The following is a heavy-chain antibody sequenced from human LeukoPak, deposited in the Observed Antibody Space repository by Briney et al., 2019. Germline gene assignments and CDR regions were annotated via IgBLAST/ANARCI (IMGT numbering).Heavy chain of an antibody. CDR3: ARDWRSSTSLPGLPDAFDI. J-gene: IGHJ3*02. D-gene: IGHD2-2*01. CDR1: GFTFSSYW. Sequence: GALRLSCAASGFTFSSYWMSWVRQAPGKGLEWVANIKEDGSEKYYVDSVKGRFTISRDNAKNSLYLQMNSLRAEDTAVYYCARDWRSSTSLPGLPDAFDIWGQGTMVTVSS. V-gene: IGHV3-7*01. CDR2: IKEDGSEK.